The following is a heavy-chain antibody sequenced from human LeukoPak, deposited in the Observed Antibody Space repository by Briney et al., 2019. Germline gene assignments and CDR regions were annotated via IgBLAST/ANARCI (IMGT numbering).Heavy chain of an antibody. CDR1: GFTFSSYS. V-gene: IGHV3-21*01. CDR3: ARGGYSSTLYGRYQH. D-gene: IGHD6-13*01. Sequence: GGSLRLSCAASGFTFSSYSMNWVRQAPGKGLEWVSSISSSSIYIYYADSLKGRFTISRDNAKNSLYLQMNSLRAEDTAVYYCARGGYSSTLYGRYQHWGQGTLVTVSP. CDR2: ISSSSIYI. J-gene: IGHJ1*01.